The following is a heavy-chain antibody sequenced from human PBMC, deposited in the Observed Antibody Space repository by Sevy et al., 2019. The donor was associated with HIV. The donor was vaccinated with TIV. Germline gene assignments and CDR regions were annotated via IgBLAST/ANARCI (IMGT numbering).Heavy chain of an antibody. V-gene: IGHV3-23*01. Sequence: GGSLRLSCAASEITFSNYAMSWVRQAPGKGLEWVSSISGSGGETYYADSVKAWFTISRDKSKNTLYLQMNSLRAEDTAVYYCAKDLILVAGEALDIWGQGTMVTVSS. CDR2: ISGSGGET. CDR1: EITFSNYA. D-gene: IGHD3-22*01. J-gene: IGHJ3*02. CDR3: AKDLILVAGEALDI.